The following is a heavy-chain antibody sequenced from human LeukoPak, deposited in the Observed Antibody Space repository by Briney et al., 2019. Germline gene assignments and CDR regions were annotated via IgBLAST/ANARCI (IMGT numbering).Heavy chain of an antibody. V-gene: IGHV1-2*02. CDR1: GYTFTGYY. Sequence: ASVKVSCKASGYTFTGYYMHWVRQAPGQGLEWMGWINPNSGGTNYARKFQGRVTVTRDTSISTAYMELSRLRSDDTAVYYCARDKEAGTTFPYYYYYMDVWGKGTTVTVSS. CDR3: ARDKEAGTTFPYYYYYMDV. CDR2: INPNSGGT. J-gene: IGHJ6*03. D-gene: IGHD1-7*01.